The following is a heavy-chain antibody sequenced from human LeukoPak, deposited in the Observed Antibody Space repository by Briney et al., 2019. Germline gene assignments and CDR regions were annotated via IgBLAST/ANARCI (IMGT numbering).Heavy chain of an antibody. CDR2: ISYDGSNK. CDR3: ARGGIQLWLAGDY. D-gene: IGHD5-18*01. V-gene: IGHV3-30-3*01. J-gene: IGHJ4*02. CDR1: GFTFSSYA. Sequence: GGSLRLSCAASGFTFSSYAMHWVRQAPGKGLEWVAVISYDGSNKYYADSVKGRFTISRDNSKNTLYLQMNSLRAEDTAVYYCARGGIQLWLAGDYWGQGTLVTVSS.